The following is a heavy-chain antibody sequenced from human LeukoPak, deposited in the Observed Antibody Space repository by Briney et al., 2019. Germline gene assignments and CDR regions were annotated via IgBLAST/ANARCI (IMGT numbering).Heavy chain of an antibody. CDR2: ISYDGGNE. Sequence: GGSLRLSCAASGFTFSSYVMHWVRQAPGKGLEWVAFISYDGGNEYYADSVKGRFTISRDNSKNTLYLQMNSLRTEDTAVYYCASRDPSYYYYYGMDVWGQGTTVTVSS. J-gene: IGHJ6*02. D-gene: IGHD5-24*01. V-gene: IGHV3-30*03. CDR1: GFTFSSYV. CDR3: ASRDPSYYYYYGMDV.